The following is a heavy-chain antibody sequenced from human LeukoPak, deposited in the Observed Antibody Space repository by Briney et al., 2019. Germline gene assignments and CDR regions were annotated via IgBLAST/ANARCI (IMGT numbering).Heavy chain of an antibody. CDR1: GGSISSGDYY. D-gene: IGHD2-8*01. CDR2: INNGGST. V-gene: IGHV4-30-4*01. J-gene: IGHJ4*02. CDR3: ARDRFRYCTNGVCSYLDY. Sequence: SQTLSLTCSVSGGSISSGDYYWSWIRQPPGKGLEWIGYINNGGSTYYNPSLTSRVTISVDMSKNQFSLKLSSVTAADTAVYYCARDRFRYCTNGVCSYLDYCGQGTLVTVSS.